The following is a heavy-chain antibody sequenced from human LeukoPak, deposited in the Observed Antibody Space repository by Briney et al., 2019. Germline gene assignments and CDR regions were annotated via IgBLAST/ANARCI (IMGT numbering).Heavy chain of an antibody. CDR3: ATQMVGATTIDH. J-gene: IGHJ4*02. Sequence: GGSLRLSCAASGFTFSSYSMNWVRQAPGKGLEWVSSISSSSSYIYYADSVKGRFTISRDNAKNSLYLQMNSLRAEDAAVYYCATQMVGATTIDHWGQGTLVTVSS. CDR2: ISSSSSYI. D-gene: IGHD1-26*01. CDR1: GFTFSSYS. V-gene: IGHV3-21*01.